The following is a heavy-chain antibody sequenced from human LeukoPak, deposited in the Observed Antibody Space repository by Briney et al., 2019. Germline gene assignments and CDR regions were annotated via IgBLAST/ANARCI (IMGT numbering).Heavy chain of an antibody. J-gene: IGHJ5*02. V-gene: IGHV1-2*02. Sequence: ASVKVSCKASGYTFTGYFMHWVRQAPGQGLEWMGWISPNSGGTNYAQKFQGRVTMTRDTSISTAYMELSRLRSDDTAVYYCARDQPHKYCSGGSCYSGPYNWFDPWGQGTLVTVSS. CDR3: ARDQPHKYCSGGSCYSGPYNWFDP. D-gene: IGHD2-15*01. CDR2: ISPNSGGT. CDR1: GYTFTGYF.